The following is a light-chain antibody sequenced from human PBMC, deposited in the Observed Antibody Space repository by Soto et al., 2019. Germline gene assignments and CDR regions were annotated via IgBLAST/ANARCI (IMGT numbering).Light chain of an antibody. V-gene: IGKV2D-29*02. CDR3: MQSTQLPPT. CDR1: QSLLHITGETF. Sequence: DVVITHTPLSLLVAPLESSSISCKSSQSLLHITGETFLFWYLQKPGQSPQLLIYEVSTRVSGVPDRFSGSGSGTDFTLEISRVETDDVGIYYCMQSTQLPPTFGQGTRLEIK. J-gene: IGKJ5*01. CDR2: EVS.